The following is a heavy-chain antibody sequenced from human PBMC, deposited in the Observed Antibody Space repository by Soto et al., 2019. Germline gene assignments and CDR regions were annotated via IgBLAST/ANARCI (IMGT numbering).Heavy chain of an antibody. J-gene: IGHJ6*02. Sequence: PGGSLRLSCAASGFTFSSYAMHWGRQAPGKGLEWAAVISYDGSNKYYADSVKGRFTISRDNSKNTLYLQMNSLRAEDTAVYYCARGDLRSWYALVNYYYYGMDVWGQGTTVTVSS. V-gene: IGHV3-30-3*01. CDR3: ARGDLRSWYALVNYYYYGMDV. D-gene: IGHD6-13*01. CDR2: ISYDGSNK. CDR1: GFTFSSYA.